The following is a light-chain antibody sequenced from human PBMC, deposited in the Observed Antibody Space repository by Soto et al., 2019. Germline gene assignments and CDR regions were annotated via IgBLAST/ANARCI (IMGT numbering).Light chain of an antibody. CDR1: QSVSNNY. CDR2: GAS. CDR3: QQYGSSPVS. J-gene: IGKJ3*01. V-gene: IGKV3-20*01. Sequence: EIVLTQSPGTLSLSPGERATLSCRASQSVSNNYLAWYQQKPGQAPRFLMYGASSRATGTPDRFSGSGSGTHFTLPISRLEPEDYAVYYCQQYGSSPVSFGPGTKVDIK.